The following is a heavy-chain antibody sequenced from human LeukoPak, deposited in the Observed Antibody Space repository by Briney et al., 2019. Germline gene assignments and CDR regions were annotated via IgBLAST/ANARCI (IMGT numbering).Heavy chain of an antibody. D-gene: IGHD2-2*01. CDR1: GFTFSSYS. CDR3: ARAPYCSSTSCYVDY. Sequence: PGGSLRLSCAASGFTFSSYSMNWVRQAPGKGLEWVSSISSSSSYIYYADSVKGRFTISRDNAKNSLYLQMNSLRAEDTAVYYCARAPYCSSTSCYVDYWGQGTLVTVSS. CDR2: ISSSSSYI. J-gene: IGHJ4*02. V-gene: IGHV3-21*01.